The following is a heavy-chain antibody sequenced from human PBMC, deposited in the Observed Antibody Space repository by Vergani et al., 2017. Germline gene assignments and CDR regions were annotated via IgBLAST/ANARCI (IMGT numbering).Heavy chain of an antibody. D-gene: IGHD6-19*01. CDR1: GFTFSNAW. CDR3: ARGQRALQWLVPVYYVDY. Sequence: EVQLVESGGGLVKPGGSLRLSCAASGFTFSNAWMNWVRQAPGKGLEWVGRIKSKTDGGTTDYAAPVKGRFTISRDDSKNTLYLQMNSLKTEDTAVYYCARGQRALQWLVPVYYVDYWGQGTLVTVSS. J-gene: IGHJ4*02. V-gene: IGHV3-15*07. CDR2: IKSKTDGGTT.